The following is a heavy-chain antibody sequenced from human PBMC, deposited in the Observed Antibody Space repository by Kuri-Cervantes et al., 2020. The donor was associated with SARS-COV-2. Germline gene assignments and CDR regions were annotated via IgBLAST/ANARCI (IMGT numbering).Heavy chain of an antibody. Sequence: GESLKISCAASGITFSSYSMNWVRQAPGKGLEWVSSISSSSSYIYYADSVKGRFTISRDNAKNSLYLQMNSLRAEDTAVYYCARDQTGDSAVGAAFDIWGQGTMVTDSS. J-gene: IGHJ3*02. D-gene: IGHD4-17*01. CDR2: ISSSSSYI. V-gene: IGHV3-21*01. CDR3: ARDQTGDSAVGAAFDI. CDR1: GITFSSYS.